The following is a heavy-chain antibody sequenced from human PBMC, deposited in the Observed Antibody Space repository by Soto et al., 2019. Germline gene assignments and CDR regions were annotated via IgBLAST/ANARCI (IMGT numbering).Heavy chain of an antibody. CDR3: AKKVNSGPGSQYFDY. Sequence: PGGSLRLSCAASGFTFSSYAMSWVRQAPGKGLEWVSAISGSGGSTYYADSVKGRFTIPRDNSKNTLYLQTNSLRAEDTAIYYCAKKVNSGPGSQYFDYWGQGTLVTVSS. D-gene: IGHD3-10*01. CDR1: GFTFSSYA. V-gene: IGHV3-23*01. CDR2: ISGSGGST. J-gene: IGHJ4*02.